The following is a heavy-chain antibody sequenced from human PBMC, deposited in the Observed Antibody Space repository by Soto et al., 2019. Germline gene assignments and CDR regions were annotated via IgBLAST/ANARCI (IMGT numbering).Heavy chain of an antibody. J-gene: IGHJ4*02. CDR1: GYTFTSYD. D-gene: IGHD3-3*01. CDR2: MNPNSGNT. Sequence: AASVKVSCKASGYTFTSYDINWVRQATGQGLEWMGWMNPNSGNTGYAQKFQGRVTMTRNTSISTAYMELSSLRSEDTAVYYCARSQYDFWSGPGRVWGQGTLVTVSS. CDR3: ARSQYDFWSGPGRV. V-gene: IGHV1-8*01.